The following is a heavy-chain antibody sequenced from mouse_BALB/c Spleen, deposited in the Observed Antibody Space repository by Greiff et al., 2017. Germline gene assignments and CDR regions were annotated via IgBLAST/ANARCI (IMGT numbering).Heavy chain of an antibody. J-gene: IGHJ4*01. CDR3: ARGGSSPYYAMDY. Sequence: EVKLVESGGGLVKPGGSLKLSCAASGFTFSSYAMSWVRQSPEKRLEWVAEISSGGSYTYYPDTVTGRFTISRDNAKNTLYLEMSSLRSEDTAMYYCARGGSSPYYAMDYWGQGTSVTVSS. CDR1: GFTFSSYA. D-gene: IGHD1-1*01. V-gene: IGHV5-9-4*01. CDR2: ISSGGSYT.